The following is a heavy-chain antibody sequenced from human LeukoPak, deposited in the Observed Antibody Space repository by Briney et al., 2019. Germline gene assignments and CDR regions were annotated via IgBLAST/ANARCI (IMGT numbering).Heavy chain of an antibody. CDR3: ARGGSGYVSDAFDI. CDR2: IYSGGST. D-gene: IGHD5-12*01. J-gene: IGHJ3*02. Sequence: GGSLRLSCAASGFTVSSNYLSWVRQAPGKGLEWVSVIYSGGSTYYADSVKGRFTISRDNSKNTLYLQMNSLRAEDTAVYYCARGGSGYVSDAFDIWGQGTMVTVSS. CDR1: GFTVSSNY. V-gene: IGHV3-53*01.